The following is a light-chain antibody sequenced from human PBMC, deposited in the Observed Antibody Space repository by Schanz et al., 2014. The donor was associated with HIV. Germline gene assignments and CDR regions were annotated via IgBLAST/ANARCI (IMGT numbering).Light chain of an antibody. CDR3: QQTNNFPIT. V-gene: IGKV1-9*01. CDR2: AAS. J-gene: IGKJ5*01. Sequence: DSQMTQSPSSLSASVGDRVTITCRASQDISTYLAWYQQKPGKAPNLLIYAASTLHTGVPLRFSGSGSGTDFTLTISSLQPEDFATYYCQQTNNFPITFGQGTRLEIK. CDR1: QDISTY.